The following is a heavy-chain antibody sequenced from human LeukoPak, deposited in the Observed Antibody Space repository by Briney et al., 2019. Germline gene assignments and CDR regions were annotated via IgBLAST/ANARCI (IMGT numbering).Heavy chain of an antibody. CDR3: AGTSGYDSFYNYYYYGMDV. V-gene: IGHV5-51*01. CDR1: GYSFTSYW. J-gene: IGHJ6*01. D-gene: IGHD5-12*01. CDR2: IYPGDSDT. Sequence: GESLKISCKGSGYSFTSYWIGWVRQMPGKGLEWMGIIYPGDSDTRYSPSFQGQVTISADKSISTAYLQWSSLKASDTAMYYCAGTSGYDSFYNYYYYGMDVWGQGTTVTVSS.